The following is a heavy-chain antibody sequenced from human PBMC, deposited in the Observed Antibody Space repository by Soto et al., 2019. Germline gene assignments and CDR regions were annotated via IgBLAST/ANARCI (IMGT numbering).Heavy chain of an antibody. D-gene: IGHD3-10*01. J-gene: IGHJ6*04. CDR2: IDNAGTDS. CDR3: ARRWFGPDV. Sequence: EVQLVESGGGLVQPGGSLRLSCAASGFTLSGRSMHWVRQAPGKGLVWVSGIDNAGTDSTYADSVKGRFTSSRDNAKNMMDLQMNSLGVGDTAVYYYARRWFGPDVWDKGTTVTVSS. CDR1: GFTLSGRS. V-gene: IGHV3-74*01.